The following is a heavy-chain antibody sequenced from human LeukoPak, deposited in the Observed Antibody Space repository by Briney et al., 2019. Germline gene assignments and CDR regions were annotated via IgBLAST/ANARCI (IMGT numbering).Heavy chain of an antibody. CDR1: GATASSSH. Sequence: TGGSLRLSCAASGATASSSHMSWVRQAPGKGLEWVSGIYSGGSTYYADSVKGRFTIATDNSKNIMYLQLNSLRAEETAVYYCSRAPWESDLHWGQGTLVTVSS. D-gene: IGHD1-26*01. CDR2: IYSGGST. J-gene: IGHJ4*02. V-gene: IGHV3-66*01. CDR3: SRAPWESDLH.